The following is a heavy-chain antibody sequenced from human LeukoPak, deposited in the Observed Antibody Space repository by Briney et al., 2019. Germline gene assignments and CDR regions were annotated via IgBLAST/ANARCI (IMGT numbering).Heavy chain of an antibody. D-gene: IGHD3-10*01. V-gene: IGHV4-61*02. J-gene: IGHJ6*03. CDR3: ARGNYYGSGPNPHAYVSLGDMDV. CDR1: GGSISSGSYY. Sequence: SETLSLTCTVSGGSISSGSYYWSWIRQPAGKGLEWIGRIYTSGSTNYNPSLKSRVTISVDTSKNQFSLKLSSVTAADTAVYYCARGNYYGSGPNPHAYVSLGDMDVWGKGTTVTISS. CDR2: IYTSGST.